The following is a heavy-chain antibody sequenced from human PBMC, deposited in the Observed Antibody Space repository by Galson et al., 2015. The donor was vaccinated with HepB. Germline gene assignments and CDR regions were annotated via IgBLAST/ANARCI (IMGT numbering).Heavy chain of an antibody. CDR1: GFTFSSYA. CDR3: AKDPHRDYDDNSGFFFFHS. CDR2: PSGSGTRT. V-gene: IGHV3-23*01. Sequence: SLRLSCAASGFTFSSYAMAWVRQAPGKGLEWVSLPSGSGTRTHYRDSVKGRFTISRDNSKNTLYLQMSNLSADDTAVYYCAKDPHRDYDDNSGFFFFHSWGQGTLVTVSS. J-gene: IGHJ5*01. D-gene: IGHD3-22*01.